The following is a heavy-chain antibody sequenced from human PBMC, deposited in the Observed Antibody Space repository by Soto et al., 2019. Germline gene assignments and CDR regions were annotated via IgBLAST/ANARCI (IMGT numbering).Heavy chain of an antibody. CDR2: IYYSGNT. D-gene: IGHD1-26*01. CDR1: GGCISNYY. J-gene: IGHJ6*02. Sequence: QVQLQESGPGLVKPSETLSLTCTVSGGCISNYYWNWIRQPPGKGLEWIGYIYYSGNTNYNPSLKSRVTISVDTSKNQFSLKLSSVTAADTAVYYCARGTVGSASYGMDVWGQGTTVTVSS. V-gene: IGHV4-59*01. CDR3: ARGTVGSASYGMDV.